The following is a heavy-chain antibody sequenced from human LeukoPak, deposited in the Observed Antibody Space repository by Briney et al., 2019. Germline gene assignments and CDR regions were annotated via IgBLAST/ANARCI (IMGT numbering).Heavy chain of an antibody. CDR1: GGSFSSGGYS. CDR3: ASVGRDSSGYYLDY. J-gene: IGHJ4*02. CDR2: IYHSGST. D-gene: IGHD3-22*01. V-gene: IGHV4-30-2*01. Sequence: SETLSLTCAVSGGSFSSGGYSWSWIRQPPGKGLEWIGYIYHSGSTYYNPSLKSRVTISVDRSKNQFSLKLSSVTAADTAVYYCASVGRDSSGYYLDYWGQGTLVTVSS.